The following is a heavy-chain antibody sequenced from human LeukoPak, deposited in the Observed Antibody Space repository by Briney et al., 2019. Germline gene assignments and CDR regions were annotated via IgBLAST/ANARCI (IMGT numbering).Heavy chain of an antibody. CDR3: ARDYYYGSGSYWMKRPDVCYYGMDV. CDR1: GGSFSGYY. Sequence: SETLSLTCAVYGGSFSGYYWSWIRQPPGKGLEWIGEINHSGSTNYNPSLKCRVTISVDTSKNQFSLKLSSVTAADTAVYYCARDYYYGSGSYWMKRPDVCYYGMDVWGQGTTVTVSS. J-gene: IGHJ6*02. V-gene: IGHV4-34*01. CDR2: INHSGST. D-gene: IGHD3-10*01.